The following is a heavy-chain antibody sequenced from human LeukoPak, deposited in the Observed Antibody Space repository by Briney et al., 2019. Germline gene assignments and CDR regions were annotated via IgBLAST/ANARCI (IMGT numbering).Heavy chain of an antibody. CDR2: MKRDGSEI. CDR1: GFTFSTYW. Sequence: GGSLRLSCAASGFTFSTYWMSWVRQAPGKGLEWVANMKRDGSEIYYVDPVKGRFTISRDNAKNSLYLQMNSLRAEDTAVYYCASQTSAKGFDYWGQGTLVTVSS. D-gene: IGHD2-2*01. CDR3: ASQTSAKGFDY. V-gene: IGHV3-7*05. J-gene: IGHJ4*02.